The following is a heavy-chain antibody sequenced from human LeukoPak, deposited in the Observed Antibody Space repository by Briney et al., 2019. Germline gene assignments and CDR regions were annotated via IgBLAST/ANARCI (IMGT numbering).Heavy chain of an antibody. V-gene: IGHV3-7*01. J-gene: IGHJ5*02. CDR3: ARGLVRSTWPYQVAASGWFDP. CDR2: LKQDGSQT. CDR1: GFTYSNYR. Sequence: GGSLRLSCAASGFTYSNYRMTWVRQAPGKGQEWLANLKQDGSQTYYVDSVKGRFTISRDNAKNSLYLQMNSLRAEDTAVYYCARGLVRSTWPYQVAASGWFDPWGQGTLVTVSS. D-gene: IGHD2-15*01.